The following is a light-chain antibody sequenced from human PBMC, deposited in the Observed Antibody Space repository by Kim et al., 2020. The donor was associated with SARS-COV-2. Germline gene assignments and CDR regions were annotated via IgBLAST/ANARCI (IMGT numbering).Light chain of an antibody. V-gene: IGKV4-1*01. J-gene: IGKJ4*01. CDR3: QQYYNAPLT. CDR1: QSLLYRSTNKNY. Sequence: DIVMTQSPDSLTVSLGVRATLNCKSSQSLLYRSTNKNYLAWYQQQPGQPPKLLIYWASTRESGVPDRFSGSGSRTDFTLTISSLQAEDVGVYYCQQYYNAPLTFGGGTKVDIK. CDR2: WAS.